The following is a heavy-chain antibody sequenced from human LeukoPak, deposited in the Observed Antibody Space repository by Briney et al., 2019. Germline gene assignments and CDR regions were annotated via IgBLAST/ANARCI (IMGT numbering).Heavy chain of an antibody. CDR1: GGSISSSSYY. J-gene: IGHJ4*02. CDR2: IYYSGST. CDR3: ARHEISSSWYPAFVDY. V-gene: IGHV4-39*01. D-gene: IGHD6-13*01. Sequence: SETLSLTCTVSGGSISSSSYYWGWIRQPPGKGLEWIGSIYYSGSTYYNPSLKSRVTISVDTSKNQFSLKLSSVTAADTAVYYCARHEISSSWYPAFVDYRGQGTLVTVSS.